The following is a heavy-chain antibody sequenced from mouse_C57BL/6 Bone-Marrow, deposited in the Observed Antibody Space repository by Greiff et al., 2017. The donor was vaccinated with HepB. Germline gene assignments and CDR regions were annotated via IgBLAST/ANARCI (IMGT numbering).Heavy chain of an antibody. J-gene: IGHJ4*01. Sequence: QAQLQQSGAELVRPGASVPLSCKASGSTFTDYEMHWVRQTPVHGLEWIGAIVPETGGTAYNQKFKGKAILTADKSSSTAYMELRSLTSEDSAVYYCTRRFITTAMDYWGQGTSVTVSS. CDR1: GSTFTDYE. V-gene: IGHV1-15*01. CDR3: TRRFITTAMDY. D-gene: IGHD1-1*01. CDR2: IVPETGGT.